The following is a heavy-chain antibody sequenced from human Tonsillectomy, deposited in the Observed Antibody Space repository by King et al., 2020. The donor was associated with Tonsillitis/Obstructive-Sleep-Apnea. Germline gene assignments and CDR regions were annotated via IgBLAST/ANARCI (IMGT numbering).Heavy chain of an antibody. D-gene: IGHD5-12*01. J-gene: IGHJ4*02. CDR2: INPSGGST. CDR3: ARSVATRGEHFDY. Sequence: QLVQSGAEVKKPGASVKVSCKASGYTFTSYYMHWVRQPPGQGLEWMGIINPSGGSTSYAQKFQSRVTMTRDTSTSTVYMELSSLRSEDTAVYYCARSVATRGEHFDYWGQGTLVTVSS. V-gene: IGHV1-46*01. CDR1: GYTFTSYY.